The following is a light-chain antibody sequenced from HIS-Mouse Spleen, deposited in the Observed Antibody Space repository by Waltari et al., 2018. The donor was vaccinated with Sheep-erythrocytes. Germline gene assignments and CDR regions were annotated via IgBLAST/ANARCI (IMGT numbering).Light chain of an antibody. Sequence: QSALTQPASVSGSPGQSITIPCTGTSSHVGSYNLVAWYQQHPGKDPKLMIYEGSKRPSGVSNRFSGSKSGNTASLTISGLQAEDEADYYCCSYAGSSTPWVFGGGTKLTVL. V-gene: IGLV2-23*01. CDR1: SSHVGSYNL. J-gene: IGLJ3*02. CDR3: CSYAGSSTPWV. CDR2: EGS.